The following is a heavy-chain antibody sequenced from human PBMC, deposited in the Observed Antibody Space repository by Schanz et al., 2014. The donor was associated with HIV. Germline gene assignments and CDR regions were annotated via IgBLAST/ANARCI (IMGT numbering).Heavy chain of an antibody. Sequence: QVPLVQSGAEVKKPGSSVKVSCKASGGTFSNYAINWVRQAPGQGLEWMGGIIPIFGTSNYAQKFQGRVTVTADGSTSTAYMELSSLRSEDTAVYYCASQYSNYDSSRRYHWYFDLWGRGTLVTVSS. D-gene: IGHD4-4*01. V-gene: IGHV1-69*01. J-gene: IGHJ2*01. CDR2: IIPIFGTS. CDR3: ASQYSNYDSSRRYHWYFDL. CDR1: GGTFSNYA.